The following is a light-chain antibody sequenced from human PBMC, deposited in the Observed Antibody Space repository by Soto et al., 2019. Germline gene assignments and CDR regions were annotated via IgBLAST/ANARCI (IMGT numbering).Light chain of an antibody. Sequence: EIVLTQSPVTLSLSPGERATLSCRASQSVGNNYLAWFQHKPGQAPRLLIYGASSRATGIPDRFSGSGSGTDFTLTISSLEPEDFTVYYCQQYANSPLTFGQGTKVEIK. V-gene: IGKV3-20*01. CDR3: QQYANSPLT. CDR1: QSVGNNY. CDR2: GAS. J-gene: IGKJ1*01.